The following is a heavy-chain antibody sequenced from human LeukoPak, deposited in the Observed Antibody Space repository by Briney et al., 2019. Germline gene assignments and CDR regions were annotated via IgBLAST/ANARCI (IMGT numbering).Heavy chain of an antibody. J-gene: IGHJ4*02. CDR2: MNPNSGDT. Sequence: ASVKVSCKASGYTFTNYDINWVRQATGQGLEWMGWMNPNSGDTGYVQKFQGRVTMTRDTSISTAYMELSSLRSEDTAVYYCARGGFGSGSYSDDWGQGTLVAVSS. D-gene: IGHD3-10*01. CDR1: GYTFTNYD. V-gene: IGHV1-8*01. CDR3: ARGGFGSGSYSDD.